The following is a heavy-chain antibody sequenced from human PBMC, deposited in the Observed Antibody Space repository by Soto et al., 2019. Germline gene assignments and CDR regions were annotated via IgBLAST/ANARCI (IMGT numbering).Heavy chain of an antibody. V-gene: IGHV4-39*07. Sequence: SETLSLTCTVSGGSISSSSYYWGWIRQPPGKGLEWIGSIYYSGSTYYNPSLKSRVTISADTSKNQFSLKLRSLRSDDTAVYYCARGDYYDSSGYYHWYFDLWGRGTLVTVSS. CDR1: GGSISSSSYY. D-gene: IGHD3-22*01. J-gene: IGHJ2*01. CDR2: IYYSGST. CDR3: ARGDYYDSSGYYHWYFDL.